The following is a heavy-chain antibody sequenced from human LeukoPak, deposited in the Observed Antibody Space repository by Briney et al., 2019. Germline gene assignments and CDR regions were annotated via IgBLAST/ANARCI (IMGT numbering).Heavy chain of an antibody. Sequence: SGGSLRLSCAASGFTFSSYDMIWVRQAPGKGLEWVSGISATGDRTYYADSVKGRFTISRDNSKSALFVQMISLRAEDTAVYYCAKDAPRSSGWFFLDYWGQGTLVTVSS. CDR2: ISATGDRT. CDR3: AKDAPRSSGWFFLDY. V-gene: IGHV3-23*01. D-gene: IGHD6-19*01. J-gene: IGHJ4*02. CDR1: GFTFSSYD.